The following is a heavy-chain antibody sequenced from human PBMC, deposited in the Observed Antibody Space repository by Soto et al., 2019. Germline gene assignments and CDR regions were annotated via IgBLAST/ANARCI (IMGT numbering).Heavy chain of an antibody. CDR2: TYYRSKWYN. D-gene: IGHD6-19*01. CDR3: ARGASISLAWFDY. J-gene: IGHJ4*02. CDR1: GDSVSINSAA. V-gene: IGHV6-1*01. Sequence: SPTLSLTCAISGDSVSINSAAWNLIMQSPSRGLEWLGRTYYRSKWYNDYAVSVKSRITINPDTSKNQFSLQLNSVTPEDTAVYYCARGASISLAWFDYWGQGTLVSVSS.